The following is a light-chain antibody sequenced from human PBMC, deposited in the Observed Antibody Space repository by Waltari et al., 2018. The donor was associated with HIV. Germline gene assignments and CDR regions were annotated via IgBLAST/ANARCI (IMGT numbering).Light chain of an antibody. CDR3: SSFTGTTALV. Sequence: QSALTQPASVSGSPGQSITIPCTGTSSDLGGSKYVSWFQQHPDKAPKLIIYEVSNRPSEISNRFSGSKSGNTASLTISELQAEDEADYYCSSFTGTTALVFGGGTKLTVL. V-gene: IGLV2-14*01. CDR2: EVS. J-gene: IGLJ3*02. CDR1: SSDLGGSKY.